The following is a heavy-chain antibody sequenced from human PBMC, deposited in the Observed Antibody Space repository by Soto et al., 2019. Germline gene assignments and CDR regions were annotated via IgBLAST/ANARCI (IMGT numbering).Heavy chain of an antibody. Sequence: QVQLVQSGAEVKKPGSSVKVSCKASGGTFSSYTISWVRQAPGQGLEWMGRIIPILGIANYAQKFQGRVTVTADKSTSRAYMELSSRRSEDAAVYYCARGGGYYGAGSYYNEDYYYMDVWGKGTTVTVSS. CDR3: ARGGGYYGAGSYYNEDYYYMDV. CDR2: IIPILGIA. D-gene: IGHD3-10*01. V-gene: IGHV1-69*02. J-gene: IGHJ6*03. CDR1: GGTFSSYT.